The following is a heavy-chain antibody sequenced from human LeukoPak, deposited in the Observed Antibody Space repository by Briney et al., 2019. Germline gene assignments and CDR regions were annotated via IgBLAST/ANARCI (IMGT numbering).Heavy chain of an antibody. CDR2: IIPILGIA. Sequence: GASVEVSCKASGGTFSSYAISWVRQAPGQGLEWMGRIIPILGIANYAQKFQGRVTITADKSTSTAYMELSSLRSEDTAVYYCAREKNGLDYWGQGTLVTVSS. D-gene: IGHD2-8*01. V-gene: IGHV1-69*04. CDR1: GGTFSSYA. CDR3: AREKNGLDY. J-gene: IGHJ4*02.